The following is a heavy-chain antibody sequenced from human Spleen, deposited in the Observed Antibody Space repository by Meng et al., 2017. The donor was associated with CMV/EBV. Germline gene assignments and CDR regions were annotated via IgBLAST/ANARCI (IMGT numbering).Heavy chain of an antibody. V-gene: IGHV4-34*01. CDR1: GGSFSGYY. J-gene: IGHJ4*02. D-gene: IGHD6-19*01. CDR2: INHSGST. CDR3: ARAAGSGWLFDY. Sequence: QGPLQQGGGVLLTPSETLSLTWAFDGGSFSGYYWSWIRQPPGKGLEWIGEINHSGSTNYNPSLKSRVTISVDTSKNHFSLKLSSVTAADTAVYYCARAAGSGWLFDYWGQGTLVTVSS.